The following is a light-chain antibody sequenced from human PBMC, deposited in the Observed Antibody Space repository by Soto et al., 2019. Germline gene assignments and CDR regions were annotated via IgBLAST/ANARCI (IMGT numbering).Light chain of an antibody. CDR2: GTS. V-gene: IGKV3-20*01. CDR3: QQYDNSVYT. CDR1: QSIDSSY. Sequence: ENVLTQSPGTLSLSPGERATLSCRASQSIDSSYLAWYQQKPGQAPRLLIYGTSSRATGIPDRFSGSGSGTDFTLTINRLETEDFAVYYCQQYDNSVYTFGQGTKLEIK. J-gene: IGKJ2*01.